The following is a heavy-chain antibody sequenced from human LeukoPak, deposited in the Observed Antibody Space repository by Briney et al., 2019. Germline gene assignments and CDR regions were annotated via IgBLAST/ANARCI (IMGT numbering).Heavy chain of an antibody. CDR3: ARDGSGSVTDY. CDR1: GFTFSSYG. D-gene: IGHD3-10*01. V-gene: IGHV3-30*03. Sequence: GRSLRLSCAVSGFTFSSYGFHWVRQAPGRGLEWLAVISYDGSDIYYADSVKGRFTISRDDSKNTLYLQMNSLRVEDTAVYYCARDGSGSVTDYWGQGTLVTVSS. J-gene: IGHJ4*02. CDR2: ISYDGSDI.